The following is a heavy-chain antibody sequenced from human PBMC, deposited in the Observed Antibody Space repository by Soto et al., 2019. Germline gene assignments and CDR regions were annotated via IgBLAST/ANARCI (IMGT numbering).Heavy chain of an antibody. CDR1: GYTFTSYG. D-gene: IGHD2-2*01. J-gene: IGHJ4*02. CDR3: ARDAKRYCSGPRCHLDY. CDR2: ISAYNGNT. Sequence: EASVKVSCKAAGYTFTSYGISWVRQAPGEGLEWMGWISAYNGNTNYAQKLQGRVTMTTDTSTSTAYMELRSLRSDDTAVYYCARDAKRYCSGPRCHLDYWGQGTLVTGSS. V-gene: IGHV1-18*01.